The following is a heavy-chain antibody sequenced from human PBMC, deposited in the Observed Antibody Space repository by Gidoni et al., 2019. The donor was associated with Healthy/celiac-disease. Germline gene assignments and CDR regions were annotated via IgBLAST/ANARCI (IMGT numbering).Heavy chain of an antibody. Sequence: QLQLQDSGPGLVKPSETLSLTCTVSRGSLSSSSSYWGWIRQPPGKGLEWIGSIYYSGSTYYNPSLKSRVTISVDTSKNQFSLKLSSVTAADTAVYYCATHLATDYYYGMDVWGQGTTVTVSS. V-gene: IGHV4-39*01. D-gene: IGHD3-3*02. CDR3: ATHLATDYYYGMDV. J-gene: IGHJ6*02. CDR2: IYYSGST. CDR1: RGSLSSSSSY.